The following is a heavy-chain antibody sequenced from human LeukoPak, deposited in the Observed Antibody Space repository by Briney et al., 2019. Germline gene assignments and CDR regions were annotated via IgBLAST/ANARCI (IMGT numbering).Heavy chain of an antibody. J-gene: IGHJ5*02. CDR2: ITSSSGNI. D-gene: IGHD3-9*01. Sequence: KTGGSLRLSCAASGFSFTYSTMNWVRLAPGKGLEWVSSITSSSGNIYYPDSVRGRFTVSRDNAKNSLYLQMNSLIAEDSAVYYCVRIPNNAGFPNWFDPWGQGTLVSVSS. CDR3: VRIPNNAGFPNWFDP. CDR1: GFSFTYST. V-gene: IGHV3-21*01.